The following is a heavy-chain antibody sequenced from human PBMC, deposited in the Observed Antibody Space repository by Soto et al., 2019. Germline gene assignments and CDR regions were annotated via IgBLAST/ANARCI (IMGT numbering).Heavy chain of an antibody. Sequence: QLQLQESGPGLVKPSETLSLTCTVSGGSMRSTSYYWGWIRQPPGKGLEWIGRLYFGGRTYYKPSLKSRVTISVDTSTKQLSLKLSSLTAADTSVYYCARHPNYDYGDYGPMDYWCQGSLVTVSS. CDR3: ARHPNYDYGDYGPMDY. CDR1: GGSMRSTSYY. CDR2: LYFGGRT. D-gene: IGHD4-17*01. J-gene: IGHJ4*02. V-gene: IGHV4-39*01.